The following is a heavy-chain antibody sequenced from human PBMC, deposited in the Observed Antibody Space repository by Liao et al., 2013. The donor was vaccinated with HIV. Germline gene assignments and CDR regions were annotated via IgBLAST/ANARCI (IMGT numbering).Heavy chain of an antibody. Sequence: QLQLQESGPGLVKPSQTLSLTCTVSGGSISSGSYYWSWIRQPAGKGLEWIGRIYTSGSTNYNPSLESRVTMSVDTSKNQFSLKLSSVTAADTAVYFCARAPLVELLVSSGYYYYYVDVWGKGTTVTVSS. V-gene: IGHV4-61*02. D-gene: IGHD6-6*01. CDR1: GGSISSGSYY. CDR3: ARAPLVELLVSSGYYYYYVDV. J-gene: IGHJ6*03. CDR2: IYTSGST.